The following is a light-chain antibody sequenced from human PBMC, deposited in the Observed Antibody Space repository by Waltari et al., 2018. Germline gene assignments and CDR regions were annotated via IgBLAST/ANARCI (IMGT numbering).Light chain of an antibody. Sequence: SYEVTQPPSVSVSPRQRATITCSGEKLGSKYVSWYQQKSGQSPVLVIYRDDKRPSGIPERFSGSNSGNTATLTISGTQPMDEADYYCQAWDSSAFVLGAGTKVTVL. V-gene: IGLV3-1*01. J-gene: IGLJ1*01. CDR1: KLGSKY. CDR2: RDD. CDR3: QAWDSSAFV.